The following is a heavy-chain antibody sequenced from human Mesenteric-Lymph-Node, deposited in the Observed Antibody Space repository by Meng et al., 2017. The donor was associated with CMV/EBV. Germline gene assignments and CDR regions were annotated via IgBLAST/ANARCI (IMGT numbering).Heavy chain of an antibody. Sequence: SGFTFSTYWMPWVRQAPGKGLECVANIKQDGSEKYYVDSVKGRFTISRDNAQRSLYLQMNSLRAEDTAVYYCARLRDCYNLGYDYFDYWGQGTLVTVSS. CDR2: IKQDGSEK. CDR3: ARLRDCYNLGYDYFDY. V-gene: IGHV3-7*01. J-gene: IGHJ4*02. D-gene: IGHD5-24*01. CDR1: GFTFSTYW.